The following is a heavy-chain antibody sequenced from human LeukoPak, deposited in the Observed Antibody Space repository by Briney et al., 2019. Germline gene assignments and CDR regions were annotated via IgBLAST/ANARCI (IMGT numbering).Heavy chain of an antibody. V-gene: IGHV3-7*04. CDR2: IDQDGSEK. J-gene: IGHJ4*02. D-gene: IGHD3-3*01. CDR3: ARVFLERLTSGYFDN. CDR1: GFTFSSYW. Sequence: GGSLRLSCAASGFTFSSYWMSWVRQVPGKGLEWVANIDQDGSEKYYVDSVKGRFTISRDNAKNSLYLQMNSLRDDDTAVYYCARVFLERLTSGYFDNWGQGTLVTVSP.